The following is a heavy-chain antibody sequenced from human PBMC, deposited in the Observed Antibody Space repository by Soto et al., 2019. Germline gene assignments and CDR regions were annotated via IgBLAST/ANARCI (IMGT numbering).Heavy chain of an antibody. D-gene: IGHD6-13*01. CDR1: GFTFSNYC. V-gene: IGHV3-7*01. J-gene: IGHJ4*02. CDR2: IKQDGSEK. Sequence: EVQLVESGGGLVQPGGSLRLSCADSGFTFSNYCMTWVRQAAGKGQEWVANIKQDGSEKYYVDSVKGRFTISRDNAKNSLYLHMNSLSAEDTAVYYCARDSSTWAGGVVGIQYWGKGTLVTVSS. CDR3: ARDSSTWAGGVVGIQY.